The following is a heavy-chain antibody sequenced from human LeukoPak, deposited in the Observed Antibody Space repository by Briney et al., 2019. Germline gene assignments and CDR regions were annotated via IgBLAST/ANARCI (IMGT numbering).Heavy chain of an antibody. CDR3: VREGRSSRWDDWYFDL. D-gene: IGHD6-13*01. Sequence: GGSLRLSCAASGFTFSDYYMSWIRQAPGKGLEWVSAISGSGGSTYYADSVKGRFTISRDNSKNTLYLQMNSLRAGDTAVYYCVREGRSSRWDDWYFDLWGRGTLVTVSS. V-gene: IGHV3-23*01. CDR2: ISGSGGST. J-gene: IGHJ2*01. CDR1: GFTFSDYY.